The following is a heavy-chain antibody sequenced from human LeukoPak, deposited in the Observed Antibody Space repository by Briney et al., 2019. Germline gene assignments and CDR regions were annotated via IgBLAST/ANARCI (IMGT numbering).Heavy chain of an antibody. Sequence: SETLSLTCTVSGDSISSSNYYWGWIRQPPGKGLEWIGSMYYSGSTYYNASLKSRVTISVDTSKNQFSLKLSSVTAADTAVYFCARASNYFDILYWGQGTLVTVSS. CDR1: GDSISSSNYY. J-gene: IGHJ4*02. D-gene: IGHD3-22*01. CDR2: MYYSGST. V-gene: IGHV4-39*01. CDR3: ARASNYFDILY.